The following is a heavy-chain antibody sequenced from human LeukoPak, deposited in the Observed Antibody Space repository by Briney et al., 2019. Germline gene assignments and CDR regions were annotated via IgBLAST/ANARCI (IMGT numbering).Heavy chain of an antibody. CDR3: AREAYCGGPSCFAVNYMDV. V-gene: IGHV3-7*01. CDR1: GSGFTFSEYW. Sequence: PGGSLILSCVASGSGFTFSEYWMGWVRQAPGERLEWVANIKGDGSETYYVDSVKGRFSVSRDNSKNSVYLQMNILRGDDTALYRCAREAYCGGPSCFAVNYMDVWGKGTTVTVSS. CDR2: IKGDGSET. J-gene: IGHJ6*03. D-gene: IGHD2-21*01.